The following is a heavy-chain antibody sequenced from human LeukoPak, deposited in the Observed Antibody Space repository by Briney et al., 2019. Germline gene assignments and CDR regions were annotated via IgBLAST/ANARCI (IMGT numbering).Heavy chain of an antibody. Sequence: ASVKVSCKASGYTFTSYYMHWVRQAPGQGLEWMGIINPSGGSTSYAQKFQGRVTMTRDMSTSTVYMELSSLRSEDTAVYYCARAYQKAPSCYYYYMDVWGKGTTVTISS. CDR2: INPSGGST. CDR3: ARAYQKAPSCYYYYMDV. CDR1: GYTFTSYY. V-gene: IGHV1-46*01. J-gene: IGHJ6*03.